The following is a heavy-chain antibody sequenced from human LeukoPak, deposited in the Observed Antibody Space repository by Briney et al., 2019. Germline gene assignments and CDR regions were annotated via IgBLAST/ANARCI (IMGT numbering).Heavy chain of an antibody. CDR1: GGSISSYY. Sequence: LSLTCTVSGGSISSYYWSWIRQPPGKGLEWVSYISSSSSTIYYADSVKGRFTISRDNAKNSLYLQMNSLRAEDTAVYYCARVSLTMVRGVIDYWGQGTLVTVSS. CDR3: ARVSLTMVRGVIDY. J-gene: IGHJ4*02. D-gene: IGHD3-10*01. V-gene: IGHV3-11*04. CDR2: ISSSSSTI.